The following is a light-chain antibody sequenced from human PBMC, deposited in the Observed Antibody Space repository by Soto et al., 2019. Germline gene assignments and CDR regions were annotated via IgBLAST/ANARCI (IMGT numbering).Light chain of an antibody. CDR2: KAS. J-gene: IGKJ1*01. CDR1: QSISSW. Sequence: DIQMTQYPSTLSASVGDRVIITCLASQSISSWLAWYQQKPGKAPKLLISKASNLESGVPSRFSGSGSGTEFTLTVSSLQPDDFETYYCQKYYSYWTFGPGTKEEIK. CDR3: QKYYSYWT. V-gene: IGKV1-5*03.